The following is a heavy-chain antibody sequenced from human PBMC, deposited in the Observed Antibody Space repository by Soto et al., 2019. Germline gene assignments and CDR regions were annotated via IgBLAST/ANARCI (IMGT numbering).Heavy chain of an antibody. CDR2: IIPIFGTA. CDR3: ARAIVGPTTTGGLDT. Sequence: PVKVSCKASGGTLSSYAISWVRQAPGQGLEWMGGIIPIFGTANYAQKFQGRVTITADESTSTAYMELSSLRFEDTAVYYCARAIVGPTTTGGLDTWGQGTLVTVSS. J-gene: IGHJ5*02. D-gene: IGHD1-26*01. V-gene: IGHV1-69*13. CDR1: GGTLSSYA.